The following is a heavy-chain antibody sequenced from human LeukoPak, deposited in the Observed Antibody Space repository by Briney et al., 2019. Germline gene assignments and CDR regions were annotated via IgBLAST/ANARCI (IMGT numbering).Heavy chain of an antibody. D-gene: IGHD3-3*01. CDR2: ISGSGGST. CDR1: GFTFSSYA. Sequence: GGFLRLSCAASGFTFSSYAMSWVRQAPGKGLEWVSTISGSGGSTYYADFVKGRFTISRDNSNNTVYLQMNSLRAEDTALYYCAKDAYDFWSGYSLDYWGQGTLVTVSS. CDR3: AKDAYDFWSGYSLDY. J-gene: IGHJ4*02. V-gene: IGHV3-23*01.